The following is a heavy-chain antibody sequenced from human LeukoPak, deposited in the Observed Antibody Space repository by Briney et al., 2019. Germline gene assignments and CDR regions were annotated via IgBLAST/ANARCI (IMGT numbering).Heavy chain of an antibody. D-gene: IGHD3-3*01. J-gene: IGHJ1*01. CDR3: ASQGVWSGYYRDLRKYFQH. V-gene: IGHV4-38-2*01. CDR2: IYHSGVT. Sequence: SETLSLTCAVSGYSISSGYYWGWIRQPPGKGLEWIGTIYHSGVTNYNPSLKSRISISVNTSKNQFFLKLSSVTAADTAVYYCASQGVWSGYYRDLRKYFQHWGQGTLVTVSS. CDR1: GYSISSGYY.